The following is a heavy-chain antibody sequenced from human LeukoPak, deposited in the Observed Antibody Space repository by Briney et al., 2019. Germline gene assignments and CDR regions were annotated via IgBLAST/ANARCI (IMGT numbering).Heavy chain of an antibody. V-gene: IGHV1-2*02. CDR2: INPNNGGT. CDR3: ARDPNSGYYYYYMDV. D-gene: IGHD6-25*01. CDR1: GYTFPGYY. J-gene: IGHJ6*03. Sequence: VASVKVSCKASGYTFPGYYMHWVRQAPGQGLEWMGWINPNNGGTKNAQKFQGRVTMTRDTSISTAYMELSRLRSDDTAVYYCARDPNSGYYYYYMDVWGKGTTVTVSS.